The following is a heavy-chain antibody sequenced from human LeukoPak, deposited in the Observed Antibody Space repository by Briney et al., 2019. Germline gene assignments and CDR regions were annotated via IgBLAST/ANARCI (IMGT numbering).Heavy chain of an antibody. J-gene: IGHJ5*02. CDR1: GYTFTSYG. V-gene: IGHV1-18*01. CDR3: ARDLAWGTDLVQSIGFGNWLDP. D-gene: IGHD7-27*01. Sequence: ASVKVSCKASGYTFTSYGISWVRQAPGQGLEWMGWISAYNGDTNFAQNFQGRFAMTTDTSTSTAYMELRSLRSDDTAVYYCARDLAWGTDLVQSIGFGNWLDPWGQGTLVTVSS. CDR2: ISAYNGDT.